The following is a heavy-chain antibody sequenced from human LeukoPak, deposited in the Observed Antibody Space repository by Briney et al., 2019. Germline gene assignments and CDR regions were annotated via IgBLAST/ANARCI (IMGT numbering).Heavy chain of an antibody. V-gene: IGHV4-34*01. CDR2: INHSGST. D-gene: IGHD2-2*01. Sequence: SETLSLTCAVYGGSFSGYYWSWIRQPPGKGLEWIGEINHSGSTNYNPSLKSRVTISVDTSKNQFSLKLSSVTAADTAVYYCARGGYQLLLRPYYYGMDVRGKGPTVTVSS. CDR3: ARGGYQLLLRPYYYGMDV. CDR1: GGSFSGYY. J-gene: IGHJ6*04.